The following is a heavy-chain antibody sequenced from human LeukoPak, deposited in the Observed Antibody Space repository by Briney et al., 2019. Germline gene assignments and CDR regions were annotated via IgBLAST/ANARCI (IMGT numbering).Heavy chain of an antibody. Sequence: GPTLVNPTQTLTPTCTCSGFSLSTNGVGVGWIRQPPGKALEWLAMIYWNDDKRYSPSLKSRLTITKDTSKNQVVLTMSNMDPVDTATYYCAHRTFYDFWSGSWGQGTLVTVSS. D-gene: IGHD3-3*01. CDR2: IYWNDDK. J-gene: IGHJ4*02. CDR3: AHRTFYDFWSGS. V-gene: IGHV2-5*01. CDR1: GFSLSTNGVG.